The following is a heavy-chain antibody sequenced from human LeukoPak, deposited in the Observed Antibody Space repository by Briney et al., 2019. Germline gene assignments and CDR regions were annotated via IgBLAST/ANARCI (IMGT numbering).Heavy chain of an antibody. J-gene: IGHJ4*02. CDR3: ARDSYSSGAHFDY. D-gene: IGHD6-19*01. V-gene: IGHV3-7*01. CDR2: INEDGSET. Sequence: PGGSLRLSCATSGFTFSTFRMTWVRQAPGKGLEWVANINEDGSETYYVDSVRGRFTISRDNAKNTLYLQMNSLRAEDTAVYYCARDSYSSGAHFDYWGQGTLVTVSS. CDR1: GFTFSTFR.